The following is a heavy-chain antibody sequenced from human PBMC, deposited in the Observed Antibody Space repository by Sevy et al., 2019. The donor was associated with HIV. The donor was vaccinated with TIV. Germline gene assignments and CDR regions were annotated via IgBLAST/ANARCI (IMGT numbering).Heavy chain of an antibody. V-gene: IGHV1-2*06. J-gene: IGHJ4*02. Sequence: ASVKVSCKTSGYTFTAYFLHWVRLAPGQGLEWLGRISPKTGATNFAQKFQGRVTMTTSSSTAYMEVTGLKSDDTALHYCAGASGPTVGAYFDSWGQGTLVTVSS. D-gene: IGHD3-10*01. CDR3: AGASGPTVGAYFDS. CDR2: ISPKTGAT. CDR1: GYTFTAYF.